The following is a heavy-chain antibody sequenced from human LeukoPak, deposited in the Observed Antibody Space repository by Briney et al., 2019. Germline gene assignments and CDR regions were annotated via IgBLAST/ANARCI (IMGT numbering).Heavy chain of an antibody. Sequence: SETLSLTCAVYGGSFSGYYWSWILQPPGKGLEWIGEINHSGSTNYNPSLKSRVTISVDTSKNQFSLKLSSVTAADTAVYYCARGSLDFWSGYINGMDVWGQGTTVTVSS. J-gene: IGHJ6*02. CDR3: ARGSLDFWSGYINGMDV. CDR1: GGSFSGYY. D-gene: IGHD3-3*01. V-gene: IGHV4-34*01. CDR2: INHSGST.